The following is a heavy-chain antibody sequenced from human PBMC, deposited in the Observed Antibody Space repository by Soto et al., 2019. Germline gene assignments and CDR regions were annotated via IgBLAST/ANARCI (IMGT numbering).Heavy chain of an antibody. D-gene: IGHD3-16*01. Sequence: WGSLRLSCAASGFIFSSYAMSWVRQAPGKGMEWVSAISGSGGSTYYADSVKGRFTISRDNTKNTLYLQMNSLRAEDTAVYYIAEEKISPSRCNSFDPWGQGTLVTVS. CDR1: GFIFSSYA. J-gene: IGHJ5*02. V-gene: IGHV3-23*01. CDR3: AEEKISPSRCNSFDP. CDR2: ISGSGGST.